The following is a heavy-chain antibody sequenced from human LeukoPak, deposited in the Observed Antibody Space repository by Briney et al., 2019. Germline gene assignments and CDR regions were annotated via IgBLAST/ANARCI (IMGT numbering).Heavy chain of an antibody. Sequence: GGSLRLSCAASGFTFSNAWMNWVRQAPGKGLEWVGRIKSRTDGGTVDYTTPVKGRFTISRDDSKNTLYLQMNSLKTEDTAVYYCTTNYYGSGSYSSEAFDVWGQGTMVTVSS. V-gene: IGHV3-15*01. CDR2: IKSRTDGGTV. CDR1: GFTFSNAW. D-gene: IGHD3-10*01. J-gene: IGHJ3*01. CDR3: TTNYYGSGSYSSEAFDV.